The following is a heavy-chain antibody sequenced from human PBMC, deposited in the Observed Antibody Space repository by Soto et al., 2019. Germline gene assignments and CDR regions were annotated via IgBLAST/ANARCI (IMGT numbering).Heavy chain of an antibody. D-gene: IGHD3-10*01. CDR2: ISGYNGLT. J-gene: IGHJ4*02. CDR3: ARDEGIRGFDS. V-gene: IGHV1-18*04. Sequence: QVQLVQSGDEVKKSGASVKVSCKASGYTFSNYGSSWVRQAPGQGLEWMGLISGYNGLTAYAQNVQGRVNMTMDTPPTTVFIELTGLRSNDTAVYYCARDEGIRGFDSWGQGTLVTVSS. CDR1: GYTFSNYG.